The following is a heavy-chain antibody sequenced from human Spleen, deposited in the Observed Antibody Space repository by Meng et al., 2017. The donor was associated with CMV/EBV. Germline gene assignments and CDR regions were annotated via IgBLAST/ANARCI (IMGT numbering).Heavy chain of an antibody. J-gene: IGHJ3*02. D-gene: IGHD1-26*01. Sequence: GGSLRLSCAASGFTFSSYAMHWVRQAPGKGLEWVAVISYDGSNKYYADSVKGRFTISRDNSKNTLYLQMNSLRAEDTAVYYCAVGAEDAFDIWGQGTMVTVSS. CDR3: AVGAEDAFDI. V-gene: IGHV3-30-3*01. CDR2: ISYDGSNK. CDR1: GFTFSSYA.